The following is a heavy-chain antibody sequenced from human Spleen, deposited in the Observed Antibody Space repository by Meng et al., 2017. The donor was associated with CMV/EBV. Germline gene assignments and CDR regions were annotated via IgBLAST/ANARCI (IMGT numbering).Heavy chain of an antibody. V-gene: IGHV1-46*01. CDR2: INPSGDNT. J-gene: IGHJ6*02. D-gene: IGHD1-14*01. Sequence: ASVKVSCKASGYTFTTYYMHWVRQAPGQGLEWMGIINPSGDNTAYAPRFQGRVTMTRDTSTNTVYMELSSLRSEDTAVYYCARPVRPLSTTGGMDVWGPGTTVTVSS. CDR3: ARPVRPLSTTGGMDV. CDR1: GYTFTTYY.